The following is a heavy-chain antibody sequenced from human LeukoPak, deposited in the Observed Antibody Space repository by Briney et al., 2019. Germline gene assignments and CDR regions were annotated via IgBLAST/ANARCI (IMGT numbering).Heavy chain of an antibody. CDR1: GGSFSGYY. CDR2: INHSGST. Sequence: PSETLSLTCAVYGGSFSGYYWSWIRQPPGKGLEWIGEINHSGSTNYNPSLKSRVTISVDTYKNQFSLELSSVTAADTAVYYCARVAVVNDAFDIWGQGTMVTVSS. V-gene: IGHV4-34*01. J-gene: IGHJ3*02. CDR3: ARVAVVNDAFDI.